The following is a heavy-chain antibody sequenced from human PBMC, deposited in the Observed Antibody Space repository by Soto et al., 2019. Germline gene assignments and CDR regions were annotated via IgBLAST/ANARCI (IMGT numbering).Heavy chain of an antibody. CDR1: GGSIRSSSYY. D-gene: IGHD3-10*01. J-gene: IGHJ4*02. V-gene: IGHV4-39*07. Sequence: SETLSLTCTVSGGSIRSSSYYWGWIRQPPGKGLEWIGNIYYSGSTYYNPSLKSRVTISVDTSKNQFSLKLSSVTAADTAVYYCASVSYGSGSYPLDYWGQGTLVTVSS. CDR3: ASVSYGSGSYPLDY. CDR2: IYYSGST.